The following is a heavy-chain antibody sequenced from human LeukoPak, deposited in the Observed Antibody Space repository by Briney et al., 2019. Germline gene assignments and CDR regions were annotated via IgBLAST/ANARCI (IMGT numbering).Heavy chain of an antibody. J-gene: IGHJ4*02. D-gene: IGHD3-22*01. CDR1: GGSINSSGYY. Sequence: SETLSLTCTGSGGSINSSGYYWGWIRQPPGKGLEWIGSVYYSGSTYYNSSLKSRVTISVDTSKNQFSLRLSSVTAADTAVYYCARVNDSSGYYYWDYWGQGTLVTVSS. CDR2: VYYSGST. V-gene: IGHV4-39*07. CDR3: ARVNDSSGYYYWDY.